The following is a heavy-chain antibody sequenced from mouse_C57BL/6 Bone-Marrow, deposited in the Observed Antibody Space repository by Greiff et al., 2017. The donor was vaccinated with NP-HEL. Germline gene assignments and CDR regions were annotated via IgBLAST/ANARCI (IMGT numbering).Heavy chain of an antibody. Sequence: VQLQQSGAELARPGASVKLSCTASGFNIKDDYLHWVKQRPEQGLEWIEWIDPENGDTEYASKFQGKATITADTSSNTAYLQLSSLTSEDTAVYYCTTRGVTTVVATPYWYFDVWGTGTTVTVSS. D-gene: IGHD1-1*01. V-gene: IGHV14-4*01. CDR3: TTRGVTTVVATPYWYFDV. CDR1: GFNIKDDY. CDR2: IDPENGDT. J-gene: IGHJ1*03.